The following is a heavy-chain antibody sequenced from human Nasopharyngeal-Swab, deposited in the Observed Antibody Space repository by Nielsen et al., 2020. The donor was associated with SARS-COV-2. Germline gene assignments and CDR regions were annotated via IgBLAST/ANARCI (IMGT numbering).Heavy chain of an antibody. Sequence: WIRQPPGKGLQWVSSISRSGSLIHYGDSVKGRFTISRDNAENSLFLQMTNLRAEDTALYYCARGDCGSCVGYSYVMDVWGQGAAVTVSS. CDR3: ARGDCGSCVGYSYVMDV. J-gene: IGHJ6*02. D-gene: IGHD2-15*01. V-gene: IGHV3-21*06. CDR2: ISRSGSLI.